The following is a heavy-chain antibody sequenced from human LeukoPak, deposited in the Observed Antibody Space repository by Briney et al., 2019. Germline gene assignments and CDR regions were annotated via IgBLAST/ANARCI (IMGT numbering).Heavy chain of an antibody. Sequence: GGSLRLSCAASGFTFSSSPMTWVRPAPPQGLEWVSTITGSGGSTYYAESVKGRFTISRDNSKNTLYLQMNSLRGEDTALYYCAKDLAGCSDSWGQGTLVTVSS. V-gene: IGHV3-23*01. CDR2: ITGSGGST. J-gene: IGHJ4*02. D-gene: IGHD2-8*01. CDR3: AKDLAGCSDS. CDR1: GFTFSSSP.